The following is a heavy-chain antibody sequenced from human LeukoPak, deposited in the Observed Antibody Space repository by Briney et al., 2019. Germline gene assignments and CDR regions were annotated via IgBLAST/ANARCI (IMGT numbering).Heavy chain of an antibody. Sequence: GGSLRLSCAASGFTFSTYAMNWVRQAPGKGLEWVAVISYDGRQNYYADSVKGRFTISRDNSKNTLYLQMNSLRVEDTAVYYRVKDFHNSWTFDYWGQGTLVTVSS. CDR1: GFTFSTYA. CDR3: VKDFHNSWTFDY. J-gene: IGHJ4*02. V-gene: IGHV3-30*01. CDR2: ISYDGRQN. D-gene: IGHD6-13*01.